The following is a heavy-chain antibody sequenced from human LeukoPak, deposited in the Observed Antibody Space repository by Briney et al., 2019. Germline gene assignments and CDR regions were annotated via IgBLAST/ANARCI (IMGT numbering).Heavy chain of an antibody. V-gene: IGHV4-59*08. Sequence: SETLSLTCTVSGGSISSYYWSWIRQPPGKGLEWIGYIYYSGSTNYNPSLKSRVTISVDTPKNQFSLKLSSVTAADTAVYCCAREDGSSWEHAFDIWGQGTMVTVSS. J-gene: IGHJ3*02. CDR2: IYYSGST. CDR3: AREDGSSWEHAFDI. D-gene: IGHD6-13*01. CDR1: GGSISSYY.